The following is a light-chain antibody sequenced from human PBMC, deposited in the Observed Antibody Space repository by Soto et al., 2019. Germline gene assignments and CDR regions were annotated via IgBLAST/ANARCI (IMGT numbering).Light chain of an antibody. CDR3: QQYNTYST. Sequence: DIQMTQSPSTLSASVGNRFTVTCRASQSISSWLAWYKQKPGRAPKLLIFDVSTLESGVPSRLSGSGSGTEFTLTISSLQPDDFATYYCQQYNTYSTFGHGTRLEI. J-gene: IGKJ5*01. V-gene: IGKV1-5*01. CDR2: DVS. CDR1: QSISSW.